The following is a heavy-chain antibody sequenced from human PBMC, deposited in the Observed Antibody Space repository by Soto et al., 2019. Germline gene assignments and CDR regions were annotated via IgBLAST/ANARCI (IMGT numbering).Heavy chain of an antibody. CDR2: VYESGYT. D-gene: IGHD5-18*01. CDR1: GASVSTGGYY. J-gene: IGHJ5*02. CDR3: VRALRHTAMVYPWFDP. V-gene: IGHV4-31*03. Sequence: SETLSLTCTVSGASVSTGGYYWGWVRQRPGRGLEWIGYVYESGYTYYNMSLKSRLTISLERSNNQFSLGLTSVTAADTAVYYCVRALRHTAMVYPWFDPWGPGTLVTVSS.